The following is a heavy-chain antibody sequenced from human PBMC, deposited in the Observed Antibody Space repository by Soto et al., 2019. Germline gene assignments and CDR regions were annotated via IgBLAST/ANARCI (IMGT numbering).Heavy chain of an antibody. CDR3: AKNVLRYFDPFDY. CDR1: GFTFSSYA. J-gene: IGHJ4*02. D-gene: IGHD3-9*01. V-gene: IGHV3-23*01. Sequence: PGGSLRLSCAASGFTFSSYAMSWVRPAPGKGLEWVSAISGSGGSTYYADSVKGRFTISRDNSKNTLYLQMNSLRAEDTAVYYCAKNVLRYFDPFDYWGQGTLVTVSS. CDR2: ISGSGGST.